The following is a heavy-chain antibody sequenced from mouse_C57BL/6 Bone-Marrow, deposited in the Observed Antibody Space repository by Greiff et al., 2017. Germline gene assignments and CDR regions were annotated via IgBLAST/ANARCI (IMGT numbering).Heavy chain of an antibody. CDR2: ISRGSSTI. V-gene: IGHV5-17*01. Sequence: EVQLVESGGGLVKPGGSLKLSCAASGFTFSDYGMHWVRQAPEKGLEWVAYISRGSSTIYYADTVKGRVTITTDNATNTLYMQMTSLRSEDTAVYYCAPGERWYFDVWGTGTTVTVSS. CDR3: APGERWYFDV. CDR1: GFTFSDYG. J-gene: IGHJ1*03.